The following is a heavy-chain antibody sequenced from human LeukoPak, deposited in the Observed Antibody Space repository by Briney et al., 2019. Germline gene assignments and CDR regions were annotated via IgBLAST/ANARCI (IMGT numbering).Heavy chain of an antibody. CDR3: ASAPVVTAILGWYNWFDP. J-gene: IGHJ5*02. V-gene: IGHV1-69*13. CDR1: GGTFSSYA. CDR2: IIPIFGTA. Sequence: ASVKVSCKASGGTFSSYAISWVRQAPGQGLEWMGGIIPIFGTANYAQKFQGRVTITADESTSTAYMELSSLRSEDTAVYYCASAPVVTAILGWYNWFDPWGQGTLVTVSS. D-gene: IGHD2-21*02.